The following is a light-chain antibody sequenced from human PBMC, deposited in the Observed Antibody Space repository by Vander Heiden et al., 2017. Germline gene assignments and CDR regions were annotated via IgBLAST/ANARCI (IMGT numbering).Light chain of an antibody. J-gene: IGKJ1*01. CDR2: AAS. Sequence: DIQMTQSPSSLSASVGDRVTITCRASQGISHYLAWYQQKPGKVPKLLIYAASTLQSGVPSRFSGSGSGTDFTLTISSLHPEDVATYYCQKDNNAPGTFGPGTKVEIK. V-gene: IGKV1-27*01. CDR1: QGISHY. CDR3: QKDNNAPGT.